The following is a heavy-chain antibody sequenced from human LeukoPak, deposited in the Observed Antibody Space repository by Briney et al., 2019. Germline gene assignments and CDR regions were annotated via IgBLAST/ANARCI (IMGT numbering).Heavy chain of an antibody. D-gene: IGHD3-22*01. CDR1: GGSISSSSYY. Sequence: PSETLSLTCTVSGGSISSSSYYWGWIRQPPGKGLEWIGRIYYSGSTYYNPSLKSRVTISVDTSKNQFSLKLSSVTAADTAVYYCARGPSRERYYDSSGYLDYWGQGTLVTVSS. V-gene: IGHV4-39*01. J-gene: IGHJ4*02. CDR3: ARGPSRERYYDSSGYLDY. CDR2: IYYSGST.